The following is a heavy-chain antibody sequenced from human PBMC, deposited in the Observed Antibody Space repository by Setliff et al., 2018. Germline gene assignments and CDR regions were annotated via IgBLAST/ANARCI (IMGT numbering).Heavy chain of an antibody. V-gene: IGHV3-7*01. Sequence: GGSLRLSCAASGVTFITYAWSWVRQAPGKGPEWVASIKEDGSQKYYVDSVKGRFTISRDNAKNSLYLQMNSLRAEDTAVYYCARDRGWWCFDNWGQGTLVTVSS. D-gene: IGHD2-21*01. CDR1: GVTFITYA. J-gene: IGHJ4*02. CDR2: IKEDGSQK. CDR3: ARDRGWWCFDN.